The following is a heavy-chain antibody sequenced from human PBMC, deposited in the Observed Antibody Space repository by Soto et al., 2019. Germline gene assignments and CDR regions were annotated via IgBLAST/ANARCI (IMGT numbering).Heavy chain of an antibody. D-gene: IGHD3-22*01. CDR3: ARATPSSGYR. V-gene: IGHV4-59*01. CDR1: GGSISSYY. J-gene: IGHJ4*02. Sequence: SETLSLTCTVSGGSISSYYWSWIRQPPGKGLEWIGYIYYSGSTNYNPSLKSRVTTSVDTSKNQFSLKLSSVTAADTAVYYCARATPSSGYRWGQGTLVTVSS. CDR2: IYYSGST.